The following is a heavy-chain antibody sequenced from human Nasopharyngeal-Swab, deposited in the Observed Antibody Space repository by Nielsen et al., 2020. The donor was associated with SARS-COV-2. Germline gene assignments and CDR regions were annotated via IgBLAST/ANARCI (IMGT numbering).Heavy chain of an antibody. J-gene: IGHJ4*02. CDR2: ISSSSSTI. Sequence: GESLKISCAASGFTFSNAWMSWVRQAPGKGLEWVSYISSSSSTIYYADSVKGRFTISRDNAKNSLYLQMNSLRDEDTAVYYCARGSLRHFDYWGQGTLVTVSS. CDR1: GFTFSNAW. V-gene: IGHV3-48*02. D-gene: IGHD5-12*01. CDR3: ARGSLRHFDY.